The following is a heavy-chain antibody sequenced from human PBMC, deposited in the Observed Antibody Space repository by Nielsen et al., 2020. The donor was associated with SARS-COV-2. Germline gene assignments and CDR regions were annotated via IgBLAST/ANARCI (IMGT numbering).Heavy chain of an antibody. J-gene: IGHJ6*02. CDR3: ARHDITMVRGVIVYYYGMDV. CDR2: IDPSDSYT. Sequence: GGSLKLSCKGSGYSFTSYWISWVRQMPGKGLEWMGRIDPSDSYTNYSPSFQGHVTISADKSISTAYLQWSSLKASDTAMYYCARHDITMVRGVIVYYYGMDVWGQGTTVTVS. D-gene: IGHD3-10*01. CDR1: GYSFTSYW. V-gene: IGHV5-10-1*01.